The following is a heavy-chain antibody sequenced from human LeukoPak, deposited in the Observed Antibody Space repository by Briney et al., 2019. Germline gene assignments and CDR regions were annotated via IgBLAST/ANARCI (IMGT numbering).Heavy chain of an antibody. J-gene: IGHJ5*02. CDR1: GGSFSSYY. CDR3: ARGVSSSWSRGWFDP. Sequence: SETLSLTRTVSGGSFSSYYWSWVRQTPGKGLEWIGYISHTETTDYGPSLRSRVTMSLDTSKNQFSLKLRSVTAADTAVYYCARGVSSSWSRGWFDPWGQGTLVTVSS. V-gene: IGHV4-59*01. D-gene: IGHD6-13*01. CDR2: ISHTETT.